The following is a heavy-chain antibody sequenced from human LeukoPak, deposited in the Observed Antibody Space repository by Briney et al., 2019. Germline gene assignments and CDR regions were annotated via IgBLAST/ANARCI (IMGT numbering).Heavy chain of an antibody. D-gene: IGHD2-15*01. Sequence: PSETLSLTCAVYGGSFSGYNWSWIRQPPGKGLEWIGEINHSRSTNHNPSLKSRVTISVDTSKNQFSLKLSAVTAADTAVYYCSRGSYCSGGSCYARTFDYWCQGNLVTVSS. CDR1: GGSFSGYN. J-gene: IGHJ4*02. V-gene: IGHV4-34*01. CDR3: SRGSYCSGGSCYARTFDY. CDR2: INHSRST.